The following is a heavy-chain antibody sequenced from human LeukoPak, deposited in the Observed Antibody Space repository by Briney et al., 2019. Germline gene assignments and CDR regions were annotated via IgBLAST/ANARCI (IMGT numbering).Heavy chain of an antibody. V-gene: IGHV3-30*18. CDR3: AKDLSYDSSGYDY. Sequence: GGSLRLSCAASGFTFSSYGMHWVRQPPGKGLEWVAVISYDGSNKYYADSVKGRFTISTDNSKNTLYLQMNSLRAEDTAVYYCAKDLSYDSSGYDYWGQGTLVTVSS. D-gene: IGHD3-22*01. J-gene: IGHJ4*02. CDR2: ISYDGSNK. CDR1: GFTFSSYG.